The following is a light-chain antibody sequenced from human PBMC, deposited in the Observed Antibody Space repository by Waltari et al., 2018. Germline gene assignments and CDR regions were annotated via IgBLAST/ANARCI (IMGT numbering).Light chain of an antibody. Sequence: SYELTQPPSVSVSPGQTASITCSGDKLGDQYACWYQQKPGQSPVLVIYQDNKRPSGIPGRFSGSKSGNTATLTISGTQAMDEGYYYCQAWDSSIDVVFGGGTKLTVL. CDR1: KLGDQY. V-gene: IGLV3-1*01. CDR2: QDN. J-gene: IGLJ2*01. CDR3: QAWDSSIDVV.